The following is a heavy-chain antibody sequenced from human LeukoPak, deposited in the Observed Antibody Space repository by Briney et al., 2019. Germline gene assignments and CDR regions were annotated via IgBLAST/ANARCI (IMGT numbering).Heavy chain of an antibody. CDR2: IYYSGST. D-gene: IGHD6-6*01. CDR1: GGSISSYY. CDR3: AREGSSSSTEYFQH. Sequence: PSETLSLTCTVSGGSISSYYWSWIRQPPGKGLEWIGYIYYSGSTNYNPSLKSRVTISVDTPKNQFSLKLSSVTAADTAVYYCAREGSSSSTEYFQHWGQGTLVTVSS. J-gene: IGHJ1*01. V-gene: IGHV4-59*01.